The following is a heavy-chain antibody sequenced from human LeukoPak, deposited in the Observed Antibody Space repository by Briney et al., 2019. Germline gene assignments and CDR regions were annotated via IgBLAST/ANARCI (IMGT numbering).Heavy chain of an antibody. CDR3: ARGHITMVRGVITDYYYMDV. D-gene: IGHD3-10*01. CDR2: INPNSGGT. Sequence: ASVKVSCKASGYTFTGYYMHWVRQAPGQGLEWMGWINPNSGGTNYAQKFQGRVTMTRNTSISTAYMELSSLRSEDTAVYYCARGHITMVRGVITDYYYMDVWGKGTTVTISS. CDR1: GYTFTGYY. J-gene: IGHJ6*03. V-gene: IGHV1-2*02.